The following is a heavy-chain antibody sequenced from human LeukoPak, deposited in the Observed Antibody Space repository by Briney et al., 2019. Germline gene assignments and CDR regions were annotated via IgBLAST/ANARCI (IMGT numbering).Heavy chain of an antibody. J-gene: IGHJ4*02. Sequence: GGSLRLSCAASGFTFSSYEMNWVRQAPGKGLEWVSYISSSGSTIHYADSVKGRFTISRDNAKNSLYLQMNSLRAEDTAVYYCAREAFRSSWKKFDYWGQGTLVTVSS. D-gene: IGHD6-13*01. CDR3: AREAFRSSWKKFDY. CDR2: ISSSGSTI. V-gene: IGHV3-48*03. CDR1: GFTFSSYE.